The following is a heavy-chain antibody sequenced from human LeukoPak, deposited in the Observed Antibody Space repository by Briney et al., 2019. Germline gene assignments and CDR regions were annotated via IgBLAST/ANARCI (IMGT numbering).Heavy chain of an antibody. V-gene: IGHV1-2*02. D-gene: IGHD3-3*01. CDR2: INPNSGGT. CDR1: VYTFTGYY. CDR3: AMCLSGYYLGFDY. J-gene: IGHJ4*02. Sequence: ASVKVSCKASVYTFTGYYMHWVRQAPGQGLEWMGWINPNSGGTNYAQKFQGRVTMTRDTSISTAYMELSRLRSDDTAVYYCAMCLSGYYLGFDYWGQGTLVTVSS.